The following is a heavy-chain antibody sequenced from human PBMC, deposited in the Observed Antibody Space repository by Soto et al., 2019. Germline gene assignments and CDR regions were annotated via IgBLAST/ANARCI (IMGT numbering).Heavy chain of an antibody. J-gene: IGHJ6*02. CDR3: AREIYGMDV. V-gene: IGHV3-30*03. CDR1: GFTFSGYG. CDR2: ISYDGSNK. Sequence: QVQLVESGGGVVQPGRSLRLSCAASGFTFSGYGMHGVRQAPGKGLEWVAVISYDGSNKYYADSVKGRFTISRDNSKNTLYLQMNSRRAEDTAVYYCAREIYGMDVWGQGTTVTVSS.